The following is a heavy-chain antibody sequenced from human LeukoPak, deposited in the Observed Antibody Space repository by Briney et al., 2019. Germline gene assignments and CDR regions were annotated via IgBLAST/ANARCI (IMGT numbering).Heavy chain of an antibody. CDR3: ARVRGWDKNYFDY. D-gene: IGHD1-26*01. CDR2: IYTSGST. Sequence: PSETLSLTCTVSGGSISSGSYYWSWIRQPAGKGLEWIGRIYTSGSTNYNPSLKSRVTISVDTSKNQFSLKLSSVTAADTAVYYCARVRGWDKNYFDYWGQGTLVTVSP. J-gene: IGHJ4*02. CDR1: GGSISSGSYY. V-gene: IGHV4-61*02.